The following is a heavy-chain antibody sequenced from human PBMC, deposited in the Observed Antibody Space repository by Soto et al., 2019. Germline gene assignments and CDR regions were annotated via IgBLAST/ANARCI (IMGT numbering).Heavy chain of an antibody. D-gene: IGHD3-22*01. J-gene: IGHJ4*02. Sequence: QVQLVQSGAEGKKPGASVKVSCTASGYTFTSYAIHWVRQAPGQRLEWMGWINAGYGNTKYSQKFQGRVTITRDTSATTVYMELSSLRSEDTAVYYCARIVYDSSGYNRYFDYWGQGTLVTVSS. V-gene: IGHV1-3*01. CDR3: ARIVYDSSGYNRYFDY. CDR1: GYTFTSYA. CDR2: INAGYGNT.